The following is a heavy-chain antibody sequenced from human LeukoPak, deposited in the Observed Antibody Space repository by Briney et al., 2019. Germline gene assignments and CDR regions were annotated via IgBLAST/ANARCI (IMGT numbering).Heavy chain of an antibody. CDR2: FDPEDAET. Sequence: GASVKVSCKVSGYTLTELSMHWVRQAPGKGLEWMGSFDPEDAETIYAQKFQGRVTMTEDTSTDTAYMELSSLRSDDTAVYYCATGGSLIVGDTGFDYWGQGTLVTVSS. V-gene: IGHV1-24*01. CDR3: ATGGSLIVGDTGFDY. D-gene: IGHD1-26*01. J-gene: IGHJ4*02. CDR1: GYTLTELS.